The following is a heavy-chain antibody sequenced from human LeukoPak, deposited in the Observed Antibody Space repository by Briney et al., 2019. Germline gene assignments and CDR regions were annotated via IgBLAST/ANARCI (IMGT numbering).Heavy chain of an antibody. CDR2: INPNTGDT. CDR1: GYTFTGYY. V-gene: IGHV1-2*02. CDR3: ARDWAPQYYDFWSDAFDF. Sequence: ASVKVSCKTSGYTFTGYYIHWVRQAPGQGLEWMGWINPNTGDTNYSQNFQGRVTMTRDTSISTAYMELSRLRSDGTAVYYCARDWAPQYYDFWSDAFDFWGQGTMVTVSS. D-gene: IGHD3-3*01. J-gene: IGHJ3*01.